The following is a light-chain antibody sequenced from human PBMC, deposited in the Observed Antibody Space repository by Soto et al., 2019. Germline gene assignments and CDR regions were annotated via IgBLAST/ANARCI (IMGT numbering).Light chain of an antibody. CDR2: DVS. CDR3: LQYGNLPYS. Sequence: EIVLTQSPGTLSLSPGEGATLSCRASQSISSTHLAWYQQKRGQAPRLLIYDVSSRATGIPDRFSGSGSGTDFSLTIGRLEPEDFAVSYCLQYGNLPYSFGQGTKLEIK. J-gene: IGKJ2*03. CDR1: QSISSTH. V-gene: IGKV3-20*01.